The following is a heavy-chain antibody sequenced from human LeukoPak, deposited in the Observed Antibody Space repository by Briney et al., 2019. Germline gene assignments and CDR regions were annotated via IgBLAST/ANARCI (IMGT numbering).Heavy chain of an antibody. CDR1: GYSFTSYR. CDR3: ARWIVGATSAFDY. Sequence: GESLKISCKGSGYSFTSYRIGWVRQMPGKGLEWMGIIYPGDSDTRYSPSFQGQVTISADKSISTAYLQWSSLKASDTAMYYGARWIVGATSAFDYWGQGTLVTVSS. J-gene: IGHJ4*02. V-gene: IGHV5-51*01. D-gene: IGHD1-26*01. CDR2: IYPGDSDT.